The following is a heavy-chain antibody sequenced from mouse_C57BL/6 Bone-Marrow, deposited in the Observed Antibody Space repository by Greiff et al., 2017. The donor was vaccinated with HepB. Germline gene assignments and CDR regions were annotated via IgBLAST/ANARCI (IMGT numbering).Heavy chain of an antibody. CDR1: GFSFNTYA. Sequence: EVQGVESGGGLVQPKGSLKLSCAASGFSFNTYAMNWVRQAPGKGLEWVARIRSKSNNYATYYADSVRDRFTISRDDSESMLYLQMNNLKTEDTAMYYCVRQGRWYYFDYWGQGTTLTVSS. V-gene: IGHV10-1*01. CDR3: VRQGRWYYFDY. CDR2: IRSKSNNYAT. J-gene: IGHJ2*01.